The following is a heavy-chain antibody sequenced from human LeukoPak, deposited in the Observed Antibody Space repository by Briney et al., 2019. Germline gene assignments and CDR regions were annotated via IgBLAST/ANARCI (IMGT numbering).Heavy chain of an antibody. CDR1: GYSISSGYY. V-gene: IGHV4-38-2*02. D-gene: IGHD2-15*01. CDR2: IYHSGST. Sequence: PSETLSLTCTVSGYSISSGYYWGWIRQPPGKGLEWIGSIYHSGSTYYNPSLKSRVTISVDTSKNQFSLKLSSVTAADTAVYYCARVKPLGYCSGGSCLNFDYWGQGTLVTVSS. J-gene: IGHJ4*02. CDR3: ARVKPLGYCSGGSCLNFDY.